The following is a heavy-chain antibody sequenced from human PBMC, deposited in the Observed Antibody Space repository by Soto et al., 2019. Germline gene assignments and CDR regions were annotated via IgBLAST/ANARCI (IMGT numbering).Heavy chain of an antibody. CDR1: GFTFGSYA. CDR2: ISGSGGST. CDR3: AKGPRSTMIEVVILNWFDP. Sequence: GGSLRLYCAASGFTFGSYAMSWVRQAPGKGLEWVSTISGSGGSTYYADSVKGRFTISRDNSKNTLYLQMNSLRAEDTAGYYCAKGPRSTMIEVVILNWFDPWGQGTLVTVSS. D-gene: IGHD3-22*01. V-gene: IGHV3-23*01. J-gene: IGHJ5*02.